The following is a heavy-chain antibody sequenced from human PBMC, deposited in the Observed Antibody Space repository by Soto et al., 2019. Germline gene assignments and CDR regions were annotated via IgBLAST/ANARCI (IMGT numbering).Heavy chain of an antibody. CDR1: GFTFSSYG. V-gene: IGHV3-30*18. CDR3: AKSRVVVVAPAPYYYGMDV. Sequence: LRLSCAASGFTFSSYGMHWVRQAPGKGLEWVAVISYDGSNKYYADSVKGRFTISRDNSKNTLYLQMNSLRAEDTAVYYCAKSRVVVVAPAPYYYGMDVWGQGTTVTVSS. J-gene: IGHJ6*02. CDR2: ISYDGSNK. D-gene: IGHD2-15*01.